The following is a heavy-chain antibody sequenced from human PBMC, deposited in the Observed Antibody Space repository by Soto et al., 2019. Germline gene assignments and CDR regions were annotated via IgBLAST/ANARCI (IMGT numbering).Heavy chain of an antibody. D-gene: IGHD3-22*01. CDR1: GFTVSSNY. V-gene: IGHV3-53*01. CDR3: TTDPGITMIVVVNVRTLFDI. CDR2: IYSGGST. Sequence: PGGSLRLSCAASGFTVSSNYMSWVRQAPGKGLEWVSVIYSGGSTYYADSVKGRFTISRDNSKNTLYPQMNSLKTEDTAVYYCTTDPGITMIVVVNVRTLFDIWGQGTMVTVSS. J-gene: IGHJ3*02.